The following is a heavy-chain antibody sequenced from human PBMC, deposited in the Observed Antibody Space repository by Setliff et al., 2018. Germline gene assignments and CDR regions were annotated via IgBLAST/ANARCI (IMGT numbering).Heavy chain of an antibody. D-gene: IGHD2-8*02. V-gene: IGHV4-4*07. CDR1: GGSISSYF. CDR3: VRDLPELSGQAFDP. CDR2: IYTSGST. J-gene: IGHJ5*01. Sequence: SETLSLTCTISGGSISSYFWTWIRQPAGKGLEWIGRIYTSGSTNYNPSLKSRVTMSIDTSKNQFSLKLTSVTAADTAVYYCVRDLPELSGQAFDPWGQGTQVTVSS.